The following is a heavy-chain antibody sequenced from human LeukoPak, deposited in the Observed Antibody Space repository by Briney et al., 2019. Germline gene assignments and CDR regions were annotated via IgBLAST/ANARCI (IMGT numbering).Heavy chain of an antibody. Sequence: GGSLRLSCGASGFTFSSYAMSWVRQAPGKGLEWVSAIRGSGGSTYYADSVKGRFTISRDNSKNTLYLQMNSLRAEDTAVYYCAKDPPRDDYGDYHYYFDYWGQGTLVTVSS. CDR1: GFTFSSYA. J-gene: IGHJ4*02. V-gene: IGHV3-23*01. CDR3: AKDPPRDDYGDYHYYFDY. D-gene: IGHD4-17*01. CDR2: IRGSGGST.